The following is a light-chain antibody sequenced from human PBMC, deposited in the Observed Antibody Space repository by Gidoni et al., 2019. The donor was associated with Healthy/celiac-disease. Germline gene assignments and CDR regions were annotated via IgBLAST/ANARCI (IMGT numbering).Light chain of an antibody. CDR1: KLGDKY. CDR2: QDS. CDR3: QAWDSSTEV. V-gene: IGLV3-1*01. Sequence: SYELTQPPSVSVSPGQTARTTCSGDKLGDKYACWYQQKPGQSPVLVIYQDSKRPSGIPERFSGSNSGNTATLTISGTQAMDEADYYCQAWDSSTEVFGGGTKLTVL. J-gene: IGLJ2*01.